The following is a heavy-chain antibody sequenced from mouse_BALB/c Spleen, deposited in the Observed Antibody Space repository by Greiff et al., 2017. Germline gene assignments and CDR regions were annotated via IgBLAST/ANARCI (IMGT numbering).Heavy chain of an antibody. CDR2: IWAGGST. Sequence: VHLVESGPGLVAPSQSLSITCTVSGFSLTSYGVHWVRQPPGKGLEWLGVIWAGGSTNYNSALMSRLSISKDNSKSQVFLKMNSLQTDDTAMYYCAREGGSSSYAMDYWGQGTSVTVSS. D-gene: IGHD1-1*01. CDR1: GFSLTSYG. J-gene: IGHJ4*01. V-gene: IGHV2-9*02. CDR3: AREGGSSSYAMDY.